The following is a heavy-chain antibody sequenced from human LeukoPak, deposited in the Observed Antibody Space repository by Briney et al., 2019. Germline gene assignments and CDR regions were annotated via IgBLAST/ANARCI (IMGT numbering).Heavy chain of an antibody. V-gene: IGHV4-34*01. CDR3: ARQGLVVVPAAKASGSYYYYYMDV. Sequence: SETLSLTCAVSGGSFSGYYRRWIRQPPGKGLEWIGEINHSGSTNYNPSLKSRVTISVDTSKNQFSLKLSSVTAADTAVYYCARQGLVVVPAAKASGSYYYYYMDVWGKGTTVTVSS. J-gene: IGHJ6*03. CDR2: INHSGST. CDR1: GGSFSGYY. D-gene: IGHD2-2*01.